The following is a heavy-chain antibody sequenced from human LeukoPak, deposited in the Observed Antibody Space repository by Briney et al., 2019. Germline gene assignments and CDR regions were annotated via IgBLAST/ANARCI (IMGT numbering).Heavy chain of an antibody. CDR1: GFTFSSYG. V-gene: IGHV3-30*03. Sequence: GSLRLSCAASGFTFSSYGMYWVRQAPGKGLEWVAVISYDGSNKYYADSVKGRFTISRDNSKNTLYLQMNSLRAEDTAVYYCVKGRSGTLYYFDYWGQGTLVTVSS. CDR2: ISYDGSNK. CDR3: VKGRSGTLYYFDY. D-gene: IGHD3-10*01. J-gene: IGHJ4*02.